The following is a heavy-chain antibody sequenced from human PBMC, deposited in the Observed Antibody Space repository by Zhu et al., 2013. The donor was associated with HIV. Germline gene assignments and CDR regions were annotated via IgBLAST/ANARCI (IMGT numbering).Heavy chain of an antibody. V-gene: IGHV1-24*01. CDR2: SDPEEGET. CDR3: AVRTPKCLAKSLLELACLDY. CDR1: GYTLRRIA. J-gene: IGHJ4*02. Sequence: QVQVVQSGAEVKRPGTSVKVSCDVSGYTLRRIAIHWLRQAPGKGLEWLGSSDPEEGETLYSKVFRGRVTMTEDASSNTAYMELRSLTFQDQAVYFCAVRTPKCLAKSLLELACLDYWGQGTLVTVSP. D-gene: IGHD3-3*01.